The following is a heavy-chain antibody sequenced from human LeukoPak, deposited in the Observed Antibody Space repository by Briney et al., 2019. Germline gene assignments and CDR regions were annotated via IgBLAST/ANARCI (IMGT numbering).Heavy chain of an antibody. Sequence: GGSLRLSCAASGFTFSGSAMHWVRQASGKGLEWVSSISSSSSYIYYADSVKGRFTISRDNAKNSLYLQMNSLRAEDTAVYYCARDRAPRAGSYAFDSWGQGTMVTVSS. CDR3: ARDRAPRAGSYAFDS. CDR2: ISSSSSYI. J-gene: IGHJ3*02. CDR1: GFTFSGSA. D-gene: IGHD6-19*01. V-gene: IGHV3-21*01.